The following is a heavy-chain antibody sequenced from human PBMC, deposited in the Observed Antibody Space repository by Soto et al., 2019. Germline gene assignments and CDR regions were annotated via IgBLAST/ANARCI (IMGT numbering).Heavy chain of an antibody. V-gene: IGHV3-11*01. CDR2: ISSSGSTI. Sequence: GGSLRLSCAASGFTFSDYYMSWIRQAPGKGLEWVSYISSSGSTIYYADSVKGRFTISRDNAKNSLYLQMNSLRAEDTAVYYSARVGYNWNYYRWFDPWGQGTLVTVSS. CDR1: GFTFSDYY. CDR3: ARVGYNWNYYRWFDP. J-gene: IGHJ5*02. D-gene: IGHD1-7*01.